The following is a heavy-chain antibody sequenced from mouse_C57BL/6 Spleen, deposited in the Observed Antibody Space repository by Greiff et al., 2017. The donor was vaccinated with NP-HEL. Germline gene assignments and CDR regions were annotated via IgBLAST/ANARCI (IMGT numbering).Heavy chain of an antibody. CDR1: GYTFTSYW. Sequence: QVQLKQPGTELVKPGASVKLSCKASGYTFTSYWMHWVKQRPGQGLEWIGNINPSNGGTNYNEKFKSKATLTVAKSSSTAYMQLSSLTSEDSAVYYCARCYDGYYVGGNVMDYWGQGTSVTVSS. J-gene: IGHJ4*01. D-gene: IGHD2-3*01. CDR2: INPSNGGT. V-gene: IGHV1-53*01. CDR3: ARCYDGYYVGGNVMDY.